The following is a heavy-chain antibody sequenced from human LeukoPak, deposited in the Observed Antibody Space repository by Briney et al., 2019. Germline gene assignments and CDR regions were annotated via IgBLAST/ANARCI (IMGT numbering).Heavy chain of an antibody. V-gene: IGHV3-23*01. J-gene: IGHJ4*02. CDR1: GFTFSSYA. Sequence: GGSLRLSCAASGFTFSSYAMSWVRQVPGKGLEWVSAISGSGGSTYYADSVKGRFTISRDNSKNTLYLQMNSLRAEDTAVYYCAQNPSDSSGTSWGQGTLVTVSS. D-gene: IGHD6-19*01. CDR3: AQNPSDSSGTS. CDR2: ISGSGGST.